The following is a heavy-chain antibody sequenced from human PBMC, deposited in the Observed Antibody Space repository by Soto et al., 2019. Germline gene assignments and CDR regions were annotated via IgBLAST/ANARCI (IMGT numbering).Heavy chain of an antibody. Sequence: QVQLVQSGPEVKNPGASVRVSCVASGYAFTSYSVNWVRQAPGQGLEWMGWIAPHSGRTTYLPKFQGRVTMTADVSTNTAYIEVRSLKSDDTGTYFCARAATGSYHSAYWGQGTVVTVSS. V-gene: IGHV1-18*04. J-gene: IGHJ4*02. CDR2: IAPHSGRT. D-gene: IGHD3-10*01. CDR1: GYAFTSYS. CDR3: ARAATGSYHSAY.